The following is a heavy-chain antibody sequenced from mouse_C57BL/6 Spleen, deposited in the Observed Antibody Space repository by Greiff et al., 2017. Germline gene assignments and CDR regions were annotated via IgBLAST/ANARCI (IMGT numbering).Heavy chain of an antibody. J-gene: IGHJ3*01. CDR2: IDPSGSYT. D-gene: IGHD6-1*01. CDR1: GYTFTSYW. CDR3: ASVGGSAGSWFAY. V-gene: IGHV1-50*01. Sequence: QVQLQQPGAELVKPGASVKLSCKASGYTFTSYWMQWVKQRPGQGLEWIGEIDPSGSYTNYNQKFKGQATLTVDTSTRTAYMQLSSLTSEDSAVYSCASVGGSAGSWFAYWGQGTLVTVSA.